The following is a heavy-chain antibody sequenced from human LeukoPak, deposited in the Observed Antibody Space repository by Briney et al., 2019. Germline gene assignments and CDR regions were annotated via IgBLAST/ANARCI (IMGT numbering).Heavy chain of an antibody. Sequence: GGSLRLSCAASGFTLSPYGMNWVRQAPGKGLEWVSAISSSSTYIYYADSVKGRFNISRDNSKSTLFLQINRLRVEDTAVYYCARGGIAVAGDDLWGQGTLVTVSA. V-gene: IGHV3-21*01. D-gene: IGHD6-19*01. CDR3: ARGGIAVAGDDL. CDR2: ISSSSTYI. J-gene: IGHJ5*02. CDR1: GFTLSPYG.